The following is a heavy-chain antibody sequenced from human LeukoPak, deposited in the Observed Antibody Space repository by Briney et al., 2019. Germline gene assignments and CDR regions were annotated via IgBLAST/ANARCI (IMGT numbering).Heavy chain of an antibody. CDR1: GFTFSSYS. V-gene: IGHV3-48*04. CDR3: ARTWNSGGWYVTFDY. D-gene: IGHD6-19*01. Sequence: GGSLRLSCAASGFTFSSYSMNWVRQAPGKGLEWVAYISSSGSTKYYADSVKGRFTVSRDNAENSVYLQLNSLGAEDTAVYYCARTWNSGGWYVTFDYWGQGTLVTVSS. J-gene: IGHJ4*02. CDR2: ISSSGSTK.